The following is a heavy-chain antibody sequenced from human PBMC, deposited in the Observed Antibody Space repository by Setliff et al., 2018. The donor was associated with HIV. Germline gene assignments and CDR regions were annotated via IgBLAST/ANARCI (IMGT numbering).Heavy chain of an antibody. V-gene: IGHV4-30-4*08. CDR3: ARDRWGYGSWSTPDDAFDI. J-gene: IGHJ3*02. Sequence: SETLSLTCTVSGGSISSGDYYWSWIRQPPGKGLEWIGYIYYSGSTHYNPSLKSRVTISVDTSKNQFSLKLSSVTAADTAVYYCARDRWGYGSWSTPDDAFDILGQGTMVTVSS. D-gene: IGHD3-10*01. CDR2: IYYSGST. CDR1: GGSISSGDYY.